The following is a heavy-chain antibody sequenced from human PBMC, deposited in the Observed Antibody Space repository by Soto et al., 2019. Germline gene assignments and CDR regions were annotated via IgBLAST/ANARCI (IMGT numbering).Heavy chain of an antibody. Sequence: QLQLQESGPGLVRPSETLSLICTVSGGSITRNDHYWGWIRQSPGKGLEWIGDIKSSGSTNYNLSLKSRVSMSVETYKNQFSLKMNYVTAADTAVYYCARLGSSGWYQGSYFDYWGQGTLVTVSS. CDR3: ARLGSSGWYQGSYFDY. V-gene: IGHV4-39*01. J-gene: IGHJ4*02. D-gene: IGHD6-19*01. CDR2: IKSSGST. CDR1: GGSITRNDHY.